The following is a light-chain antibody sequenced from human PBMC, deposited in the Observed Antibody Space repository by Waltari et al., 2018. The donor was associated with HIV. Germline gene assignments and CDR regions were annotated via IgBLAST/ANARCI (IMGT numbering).Light chain of an antibody. J-gene: IGKJ1*01. CDR3: EKYNSAPHA. CDR2: RAS. CDR1: HDIGRS. V-gene: IGKV1-27*01. Sequence: DIRMTQSPSSLSASVGDRITITCRASHDIGRSLAWYQQMPGTVPTLVIFRASSLQSGLSSRFSGSGSGTYCTPTISSPQPEDAATKFCEKYNSAPHAFGQGTSVEI.